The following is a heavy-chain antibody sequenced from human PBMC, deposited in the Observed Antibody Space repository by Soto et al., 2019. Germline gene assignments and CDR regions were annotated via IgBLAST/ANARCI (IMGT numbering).Heavy chain of an antibody. V-gene: IGHV4-34*01. CDR2: INHSGST. CDR1: GDSITSGGYY. J-gene: IGHJ4*02. D-gene: IGHD1-26*01. CDR3: ARGWYSGSLDY. Sequence: PSETLSLTCNVSGDSITSGGYYWSWIRQQPGKGLEWIGEINHSGSTNYNPSLKSRFTISVDTFKNQFSLKLSSVTAADTAVYYCARGWYSGSLDYWGQGTLVTVSS.